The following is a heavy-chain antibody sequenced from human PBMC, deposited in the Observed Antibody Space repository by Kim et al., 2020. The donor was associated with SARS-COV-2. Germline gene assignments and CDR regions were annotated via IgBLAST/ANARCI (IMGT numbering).Heavy chain of an antibody. J-gene: IGHJ3*02. V-gene: IGHV3-43*01. Sequence: ADSVKGRFTISRDNSTNSLYLQMNSLRTEDTALYYCAKVGASGDADAFDIWGQGTMVTVSS. CDR3: AKVGASGDADAFDI. D-gene: IGHD2-21*02.